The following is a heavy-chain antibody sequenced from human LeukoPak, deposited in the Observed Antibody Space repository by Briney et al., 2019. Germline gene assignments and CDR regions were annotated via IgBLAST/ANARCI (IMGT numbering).Heavy chain of an antibody. V-gene: IGHV3-33*01. Sequence: PGGSLRLSSAESGFTFSSYGMHRVRPAPGKGLEWVAVIWYDGSIKYYADSVKGRFTISRDNSKNTLYLQMNGLRAEDTAVFYCARAGNPSWPVFDYWGQGTLVTVSS. D-gene: IGHD2-2*01. CDR2: IWYDGSIK. CDR3: ARAGNPSWPVFDY. J-gene: IGHJ4*02. CDR1: GFTFSSYG.